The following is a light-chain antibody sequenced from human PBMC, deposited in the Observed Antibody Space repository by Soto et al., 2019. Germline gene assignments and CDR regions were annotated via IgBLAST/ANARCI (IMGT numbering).Light chain of an antibody. CDR2: DAS. CDR1: QSISSW. J-gene: IGKJ1*01. V-gene: IGKV1-5*01. Sequence: DIQMTQSPSTLSASVGDRVTITCRASQSISSWLAWYQQKPGKAPKLLIYDASSLESGVPSRFSGSVSGTEFTLTISSLQPDDFATYYCQQYNSYPWTFGQGTMVEIK. CDR3: QQYNSYPWT.